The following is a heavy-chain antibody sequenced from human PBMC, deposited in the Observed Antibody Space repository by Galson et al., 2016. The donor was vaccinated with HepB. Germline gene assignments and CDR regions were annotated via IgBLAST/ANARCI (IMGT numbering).Heavy chain of an antibody. D-gene: IGHD1-26*01. Sequence: SETLSLTCAVSGGSLSTRNWWSWIRQTPGKGPEWIGSIYYSGSTYYNPSLKSRVTISVDTSKNQFSLKLSSVTAADTAVYYCASYRLSGSYYRAGGNFDYWGQGTLVTVSS. J-gene: IGHJ4*02. V-gene: IGHV4-39*01. CDR2: IYYSGST. CDR1: GGSLSTRNW. CDR3: ASYRLSGSYYRAGGNFDY.